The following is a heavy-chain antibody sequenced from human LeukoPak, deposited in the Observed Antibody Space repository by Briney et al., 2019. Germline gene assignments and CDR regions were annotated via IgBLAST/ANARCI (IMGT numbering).Heavy chain of an antibody. V-gene: IGHV3-9*01. Sequence: GGSLRLSCAASGFTFDDYAMHWVRQAPGKGLEWVSGISWNSGSIGYADSVKGRFTISRDNAKNSLYLQMNSLRAEDTAVYYCARDPTQSSPFDYWGQGTLVTVSS. D-gene: IGHD2-2*01. CDR1: GFTFDDYA. CDR2: ISWNSGSI. CDR3: ARDPTQSSPFDY. J-gene: IGHJ4*02.